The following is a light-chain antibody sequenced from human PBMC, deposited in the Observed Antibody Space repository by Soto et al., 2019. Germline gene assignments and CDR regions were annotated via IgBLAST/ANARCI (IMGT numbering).Light chain of an antibody. J-gene: IGKJ1*01. V-gene: IGKV3-20*01. CDR1: QNIRSKY. CDR2: GAI. CDR3: QQSHSPPLT. Sequence: EIVLTQSPGTLSSSPGQRGTLSCRASQNIRSKYVAWFQQKPGQPPRLLIYGAINRASGIPDRFSGSGSGTEFTLTISSLEPEDFVVYCCQQSHSPPLTFGQGTKVEFK.